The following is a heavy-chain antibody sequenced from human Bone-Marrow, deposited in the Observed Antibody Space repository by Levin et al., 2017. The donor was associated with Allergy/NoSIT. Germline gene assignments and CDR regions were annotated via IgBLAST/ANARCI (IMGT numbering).Heavy chain of an antibody. CDR2: FHPADSES. J-gene: IGHJ6*04. V-gene: IGHV5-51*01. D-gene: IGHD2-8*02. CDR1: GYTFTNYW. Sequence: GGSLRLSCKGSGYTFTNYWIAWVRQIPGNGLEWMGSFHPADSESKNNPAFEDQVTISADTSITTAYLQWGSPKASDTAIYYCARHGGFCTAGRCYGGNNYYDVDVWGKGTTVTVSS. CDR3: ARHGGFCTAGRCYGGNNYYDVDV.